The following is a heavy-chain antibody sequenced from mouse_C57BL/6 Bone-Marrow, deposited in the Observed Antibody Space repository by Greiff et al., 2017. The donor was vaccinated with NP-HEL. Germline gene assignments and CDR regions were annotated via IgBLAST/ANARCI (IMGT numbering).Heavy chain of an antibody. J-gene: IGHJ3*01. V-gene: IGHV5-9-1*02. CDR1: GFTFSSYA. D-gene: IGHD1-1*01. CDR3: TRAGVITTVVAPFAY. CDR2: ISSGGDYI. Sequence: EVQVVESGEGLVKPGGSLKLSCAASGFTFSSYAMSWVRQTPEKRLEWVAYISSGGDYIYYADTVKGRFTISRDNARNTLYLQMSSLKSEDTAMYYCTRAGVITTVVAPFAYWGQGTLVTVSA.